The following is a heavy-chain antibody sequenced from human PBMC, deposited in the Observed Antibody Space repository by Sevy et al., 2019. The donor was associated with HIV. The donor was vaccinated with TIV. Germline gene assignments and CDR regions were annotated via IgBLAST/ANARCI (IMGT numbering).Heavy chain of an antibody. CDR3: ARHSAIVLEPAASGGMDV. J-gene: IGHJ6*02. Sequence: GKSLKISCKGSGFSFSAYWIAWVRQMPGKGLEWMGIIYPADSDTRYSPSFQGQVIISADKSISTAYLQWSSLKASDTAMYYCARHSAIVLEPAASGGMDVWGQGTTVTVSS. CDR1: GFSFSAYW. CDR2: IYPADSDT. V-gene: IGHV5-51*01. D-gene: IGHD2-2*01.